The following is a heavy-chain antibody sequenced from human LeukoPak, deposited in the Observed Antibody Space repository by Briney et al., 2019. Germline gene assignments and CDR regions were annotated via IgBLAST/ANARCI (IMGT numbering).Heavy chain of an antibody. Sequence: GGSLRLSCAASGFTFSSYAINWVRQTPGKGLEWVSAISGTGGSTYYGDSVRGRFTISRDNSKNTLYLQMNSLRAEDTAVYYCAKVRVVGASDAYDIWGQGTMVTVSS. CDR3: AKVRVVGASDAYDI. CDR2: ISGTGGST. J-gene: IGHJ3*02. CDR1: GFTFSSYA. D-gene: IGHD1-26*01. V-gene: IGHV3-23*01.